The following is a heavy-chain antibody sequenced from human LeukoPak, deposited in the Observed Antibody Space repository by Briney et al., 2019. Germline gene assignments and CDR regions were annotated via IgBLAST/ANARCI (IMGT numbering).Heavy chain of an antibody. CDR1: GYTFTGYY. CDR3: ARDGYYDFWSGYSDYFDY. V-gene: IGHV1-2*02. CDR2: INPNSGGT. D-gene: IGHD3-3*01. J-gene: IGHJ4*02. Sequence: ASVKVSCKASGYTFTGYYMHWVRQAPGQGLEWMGWINPNSGGTNYAQKFQGRVTMTRDTSISTAYMELSRLRSDDTAVYYCARDGYYDFWSGYSDYFDYWGQGTLVTVSS.